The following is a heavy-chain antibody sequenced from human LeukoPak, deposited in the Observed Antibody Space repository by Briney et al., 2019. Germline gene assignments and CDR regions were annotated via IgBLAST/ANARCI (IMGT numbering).Heavy chain of an antibody. Sequence: ESLKISCKGSGYSLTSYWISWVRQMPGKGLEWMGRIDPSDSYTNYSPSFQGHVTISADKSISTAYLQWSSLKASDTATYYCARLVITAGTTYYYYGMDVWGQGTTVTVSS. D-gene: IGHD6-13*01. CDR2: IDPSDSYT. CDR1: GYSLTSYW. J-gene: IGHJ6*02. V-gene: IGHV5-10-1*01. CDR3: ARLVITAGTTYYYYGMDV.